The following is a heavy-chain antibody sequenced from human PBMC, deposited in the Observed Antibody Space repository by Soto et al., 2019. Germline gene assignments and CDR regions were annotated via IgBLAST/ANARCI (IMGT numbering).Heavy chain of an antibody. CDR3: GTQEVSGSYVYTFEP. CDR1: GGSISSYY. CDR2: IYYSGST. V-gene: IGHV4-59*08. D-gene: IGHD1-26*01. J-gene: IGHJ5*02. Sequence: SETLSLTCTVSGGSISSYYWSWIRQPPGKGLEWIGYIYYSGSTNYNPSLKSRVTISVDTSKNQFSLKLSSVTAADTAVYYCGTQEVSGSYVYTFEPWGQGTLVTVSS.